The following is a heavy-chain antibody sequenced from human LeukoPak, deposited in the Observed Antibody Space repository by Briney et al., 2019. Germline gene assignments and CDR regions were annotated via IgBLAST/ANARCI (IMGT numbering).Heavy chain of an antibody. CDR2: VSDSGTNT. CDR3: AKARMGCSLFDY. V-gene: IGHV3-23*01. D-gene: IGHD2-15*01. CDR1: GFTFSSYA. J-gene: IGHJ4*02. Sequence: GGSLRLSCAASGFTFSSYAMTWVRQAPGKGLEWVSSVSDSGTNTYYADSVKDRFTISRDNSKNTLYLQMNSLRAEDTAVYYCAKARMGCSLFDYWGQGTLVTVS.